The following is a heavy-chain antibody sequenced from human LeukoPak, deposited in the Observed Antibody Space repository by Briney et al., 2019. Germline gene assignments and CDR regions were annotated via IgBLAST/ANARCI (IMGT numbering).Heavy chain of an antibody. V-gene: IGHV4-59*01. J-gene: IGHJ3*02. Sequence: SETLSLTCTVSGGSISSYYWSWLRQPPGKGLEWIGYIYYSGSTNYNPSLKSRVTISVDTSKNQFSLKLSSVTAADTAVYYCARVFSGSWLDAFDIWGQGTMVTVSS. CDR1: GGSISSYY. D-gene: IGHD6-13*01. CDR2: IYYSGST. CDR3: ARVFSGSWLDAFDI.